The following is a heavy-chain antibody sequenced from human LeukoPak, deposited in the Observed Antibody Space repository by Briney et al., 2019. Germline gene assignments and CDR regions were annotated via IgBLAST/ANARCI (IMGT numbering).Heavy chain of an antibody. CDR2: ISGSGGST. V-gene: IGHV3-23*01. J-gene: IGHJ4*02. CDR3: AKDSGPIWFGESGYYFDY. Sequence: PGRSLRLSCAASGFTFSSYAMSWVRQAPGKGLEWVSAISGSGGSTYYADSVKGRFTISRDNSKNTLYLQMNSLRAEDTAVYYCAKDSGPIWFGESGYYFDYWGQGTLVTVSS. D-gene: IGHD3-10*01. CDR1: GFTFSSYA.